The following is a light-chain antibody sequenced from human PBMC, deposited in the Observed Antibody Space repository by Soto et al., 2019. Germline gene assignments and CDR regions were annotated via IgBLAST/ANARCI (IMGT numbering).Light chain of an antibody. CDR3: QQYNSYST. CDR1: QSISSY. CDR2: AAS. V-gene: IGKV1-5*01. Sequence: DIQMTHSPSSLSASVGDRVTITCRASQSISSYLNWYQHKPGKAPKLLIYAASSLQSGVPSRFSGSGSGTEFTLTISSLQPDDFATYYCQQYNSYSTFGQGTKVDIK. J-gene: IGKJ1*01.